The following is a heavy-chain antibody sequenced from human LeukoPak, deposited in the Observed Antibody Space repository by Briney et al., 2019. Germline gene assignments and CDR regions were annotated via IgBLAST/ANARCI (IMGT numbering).Heavy chain of an antibody. CDR1: GGTFSSYA. D-gene: IGHD2-2*02. CDR3: ANSRGEYCSSTSCYSAFDI. J-gene: IGHJ3*02. CDR2: IIPIFGTA. V-gene: IGHV1-69*01. Sequence: ASVKVSCKASGGTFSSYAISWVRQAPGQGLEWMGGIIPIFGTANYAQKFQGRVTITADESTSTAYMELSSLRSEDTAVYYCANSRGEYCSSTSCYSAFDIGGQGTMVTVSS.